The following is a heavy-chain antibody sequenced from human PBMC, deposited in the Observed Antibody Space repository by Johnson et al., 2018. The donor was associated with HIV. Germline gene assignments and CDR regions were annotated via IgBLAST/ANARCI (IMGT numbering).Heavy chain of an antibody. D-gene: IGHD1-26*01. CDR2: ISSSGSTI. CDR3: ARSIVGAIVDAFDI. CDR1: GFTFSSYA. V-gene: IGHV3-48*04. Sequence: VQLVESGGGLVQPGGSLRLSCAASGFTFSSYAMHWVRQAPGKGLEWVSYISSSGSTIYYADSVKGRFTISRDNAKNSLYLQMNSLRAEDTAVYYCARSIVGAIVDAFDIWGQGTMVTVSS. J-gene: IGHJ3*02.